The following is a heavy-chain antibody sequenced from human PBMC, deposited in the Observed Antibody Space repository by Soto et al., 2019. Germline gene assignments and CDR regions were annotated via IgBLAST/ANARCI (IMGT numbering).Heavy chain of an antibody. CDR1: GFTFSSYG. CDR2: ISDDGRNK. J-gene: IGHJ5*02. Sequence: QVQLVESGGGVVQPGRSLRLSCAASGFTFSSYGMDWVRQAPGKGLEWVSFISDDGRNKDYADSVKGRFTISRDNSKNTLYLQMNSLRAEDTAVYYCAKDQVTSGWYKWSWFGPWGQGTLVTVSS. CDR3: AKDQVTSGWYKWSWFGP. V-gene: IGHV3-30*18. D-gene: IGHD6-19*01.